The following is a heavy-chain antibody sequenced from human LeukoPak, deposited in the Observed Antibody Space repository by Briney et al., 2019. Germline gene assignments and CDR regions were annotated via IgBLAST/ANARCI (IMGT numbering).Heavy chain of an antibody. Sequence: PGGSLRLSCAASGFTFSSYGMHWVRQAPGKGLEWVAVIWYDGNNKYYADSVKGRFTISGDNSKNMLYLQMNSLRAEDTAVYYCTRSPTGSGRFDYWGQGTLVTVSS. D-gene: IGHD2-15*01. V-gene: IGHV3-33*01. J-gene: IGHJ4*02. CDR3: TRSPTGSGRFDY. CDR1: GFTFSSYG. CDR2: IWYDGNNK.